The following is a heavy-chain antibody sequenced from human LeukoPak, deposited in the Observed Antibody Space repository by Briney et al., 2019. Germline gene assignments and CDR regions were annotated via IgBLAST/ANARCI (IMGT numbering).Heavy chain of an antibody. CDR3: AKREVATNNFGY. CDR1: GFTFSSYG. V-gene: IGHV3-23*01. Sequence: PGGSLRLSCAASGFTFSSYGMSWVRQPPGKGLEWVSSIRGPGDTTYYADSVKGRFTISRDNSKNTLYLQMNSLRPEDTAVYYCAKREVATNNFGYWGQGTLVTVSS. CDR2: IRGPGDTT. J-gene: IGHJ4*02. D-gene: IGHD5-24*01.